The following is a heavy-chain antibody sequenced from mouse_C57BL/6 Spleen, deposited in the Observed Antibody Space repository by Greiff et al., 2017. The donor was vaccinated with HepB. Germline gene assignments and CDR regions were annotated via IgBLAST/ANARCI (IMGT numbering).Heavy chain of an antibody. D-gene: IGHD1-1*01. Sequence: VQLQQSGPELVKPGASVKISCKASGYAFSNSLMNWVKQRPGKGLEWIGRIYPGDGDINYNEKFKGKATLTADKSSSTAYMQLSSLTSEDSAVYFCAREGPHFYGSKAWFAYWGQGTLVTVSA. CDR2: IYPGDGDI. V-gene: IGHV1-82*01. CDR3: AREGPHFYGSKAWFAY. CDR1: GYAFSNSL. J-gene: IGHJ3*01.